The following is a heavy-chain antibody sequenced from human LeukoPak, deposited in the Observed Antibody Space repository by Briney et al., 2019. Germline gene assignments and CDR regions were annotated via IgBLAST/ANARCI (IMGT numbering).Heavy chain of an antibody. CDR3: AIPGRYCSGGSCYSDYFHY. Sequence: SETLSLTCAVYGGSFSGYYWSWIRQPPGKGLEWIGEVNHSGSTNYNPSLKSRVTISVDPSKNQFSLRLSSVTAADTAVYYCAIPGRYCSGGSCYSDYFHYWGQGTLVTVSS. D-gene: IGHD2-15*01. CDR2: VNHSGST. J-gene: IGHJ4*02. V-gene: IGHV4-34*01. CDR1: GGSFSGYY.